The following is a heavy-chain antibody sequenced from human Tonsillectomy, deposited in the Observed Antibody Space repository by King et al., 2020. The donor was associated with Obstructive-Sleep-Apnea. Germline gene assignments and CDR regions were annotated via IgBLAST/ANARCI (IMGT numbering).Heavy chain of an antibody. J-gene: IGHJ4*02. D-gene: IGHD1-26*01. Sequence: QLQESGPGLVKPSETLSLTCTVSGGSIISSSYYWGWIRQPPGKGLEWIGSIYYSGSTYYNPSLKSRVTISVDTSKNQFSLKLSSVTAADTAVYYCARRYSGSYFLNYWGQGTLVTVSS. V-gene: IGHV4-39*07. CDR2: IYYSGST. CDR3: ARRYSGSYFLNY. CDR1: GGSIISSSYY.